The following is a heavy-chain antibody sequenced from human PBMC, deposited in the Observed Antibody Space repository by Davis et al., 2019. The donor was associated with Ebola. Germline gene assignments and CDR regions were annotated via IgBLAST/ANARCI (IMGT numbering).Heavy chain of an antibody. V-gene: IGHV3-30*04. CDR2: ISYDGSNK. CDR3: AKLATASFPAFDY. CDR1: GFTFSSYA. D-gene: IGHD2-15*01. Sequence: GGSLRLSCAASGFTFSSYAMHWVRQAPGKGLEWVAVISYDGSNKYYADSVKGRFTISRDNSKNTLYLQMNSLRAEDTAVYYRAKLATASFPAFDYWGQGTLVTVSS. J-gene: IGHJ4*02.